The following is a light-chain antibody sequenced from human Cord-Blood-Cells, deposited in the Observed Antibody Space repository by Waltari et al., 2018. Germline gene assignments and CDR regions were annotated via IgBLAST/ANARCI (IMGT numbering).Light chain of an antibody. CDR1: RSDVGSYNL. Sequence: QSSLTQPASVSGSPGQSLTISCTGTRSDVGSYNLVLRYRQHPGKAPKLMIYEGSKRPSGVSNRFSGSKSGNTASLTISGLQAEDEADYYCCSYAGSSTFVVFGGGTKLTVL. CDR3: CSYAGSSTFVV. CDR2: EGS. J-gene: IGLJ2*01. V-gene: IGLV2-23*01.